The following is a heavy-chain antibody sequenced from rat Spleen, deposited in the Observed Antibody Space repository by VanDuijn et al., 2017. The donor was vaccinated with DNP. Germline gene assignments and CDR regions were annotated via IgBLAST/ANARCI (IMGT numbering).Heavy chain of an antibody. J-gene: IGHJ2*01. V-gene: IGHV5S14*01. D-gene: IGHD1-4*01. Sequence: EVQLVESGGGLVQPGRSLKLSCTASGFTFSYYGMAWVRQTPTKGLEWVASISTGGGNTYYRDSVKGRFSISRDNAKSTLYLQMDSLRSEDTATYYCAGRPPPTRGPFDYWGQGVTVTVSS. CDR1: GFTFSYYG. CDR3: AGRPPPTRGPFDY. CDR2: ISTGGGNT.